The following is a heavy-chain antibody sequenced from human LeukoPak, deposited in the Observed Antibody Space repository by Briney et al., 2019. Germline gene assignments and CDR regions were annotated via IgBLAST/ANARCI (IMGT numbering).Heavy chain of an antibody. D-gene: IGHD1-26*01. J-gene: IGHJ3*02. CDR1: GGSISSGGYY. V-gene: IGHV4-31*03. CDR3: AREGATTNAFDI. Sequence: TSETLSLTCTVSGGSISSGGYYWSWIRQHPGKVLEWLGYIYYSGSTYYNPSLKSRVTISVDTSKNQFSLKLSSVTAADTAVYYCAREGATTNAFDIWGQGTMVTVSS. CDR2: IYYSGST.